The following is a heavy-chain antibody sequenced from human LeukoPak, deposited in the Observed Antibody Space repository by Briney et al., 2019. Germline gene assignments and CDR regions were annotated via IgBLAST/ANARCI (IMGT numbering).Heavy chain of an antibody. CDR2: ISNDGRST. V-gene: IGHV3-74*01. CDR3: ARDGASPGPLRPFDP. Sequence: GGSLRLSCAASGFSFNSYWMHWVRQAPGSGLVWVSRISNDGRSTSFADSVKGRFTISRDNAKNTLYLQMNSLRAEDTAVYYCARDGASPGPLRPFDPWGQGTLVTVSS. D-gene: IGHD4/OR15-4a*01. CDR1: GFSFNSYW. J-gene: IGHJ5*02.